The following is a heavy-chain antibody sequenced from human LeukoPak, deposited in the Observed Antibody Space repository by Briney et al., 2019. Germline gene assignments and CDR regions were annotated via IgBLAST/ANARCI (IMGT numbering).Heavy chain of an antibody. CDR3: ARHANGYYSNFDY. J-gene: IGHJ4*02. CDR1: GYSISSGYY. Sequence: KPSETLSLTCTVSGYSISSGYYWGWIRPPPGKGLEWIGSIFHSGSTYYSRSLKSRVTISVDKSRNQFSLRVNSVTAADTAVYYCARHANGYYSNFDYWGQGTLVTVSS. CDR2: IFHSGST. V-gene: IGHV4-38-2*02. D-gene: IGHD3-3*01.